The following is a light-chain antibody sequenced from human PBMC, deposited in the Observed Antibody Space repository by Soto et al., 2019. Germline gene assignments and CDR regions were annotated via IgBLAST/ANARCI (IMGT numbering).Light chain of an antibody. Sequence: EIVLTQSPGTLSLSPGERAILSCRASESVSSRYLAWYQQKPGQAPRLLIYGASTRATDIPDRFSGSGSGTDFSLTISRLEPEDFAVYFCQQYGSSPPVTFGPGTKVDI. CDR3: QQYGSSPPVT. CDR2: GAS. V-gene: IGKV3-20*01. CDR1: ESVSSRY. J-gene: IGKJ3*01.